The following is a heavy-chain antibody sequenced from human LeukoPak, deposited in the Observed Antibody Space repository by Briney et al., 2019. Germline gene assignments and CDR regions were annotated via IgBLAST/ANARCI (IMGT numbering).Heavy chain of an antibody. CDR1: GGSISSSNW. Sequence: SGTLSLTCPVSGGSISSSNWWSWVRQPPGKGLEWIGEIYHSGSTNYNPSLKSRVTISVDKSKNQFSLKLSSVTAADAAVYYCARGGCSGESCYYDYWGQGTLVTVSS. CDR2: IYHSGST. D-gene: IGHD2-15*01. V-gene: IGHV4-4*02. J-gene: IGHJ4*02. CDR3: ARGGCSGESCYYDY.